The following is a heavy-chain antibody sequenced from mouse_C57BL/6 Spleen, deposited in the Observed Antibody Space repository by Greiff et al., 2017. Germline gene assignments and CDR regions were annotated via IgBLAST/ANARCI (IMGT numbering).Heavy chain of an antibody. CDR3: AREGNYGNSWFAY. J-gene: IGHJ3*01. CDR2: IDPSDSET. CDR1: GYTFTSYW. V-gene: IGHV1-52*01. D-gene: IGHD2-1*01. Sequence: QVQLQQPGAELVRPGSSVKLSCKAFGYTFTSYWMHWVKQRPIQGLVWIGNIDPSDSETHYNQKFKDKATLTVDKSSSTAYMEHSSLTSEDSAVYYCAREGNYGNSWFAYWGQGTLVTVSA.